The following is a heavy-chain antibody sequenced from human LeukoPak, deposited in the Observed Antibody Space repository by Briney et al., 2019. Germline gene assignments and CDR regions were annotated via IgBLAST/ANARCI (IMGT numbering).Heavy chain of an antibody. D-gene: IGHD3-10*01. CDR1: GDSINSGSYY. CDR2: IYYSGDT. CDR3: ARVLWFGESKKGYSYYMDV. V-gene: IGHV4-39*01. J-gene: IGHJ6*03. Sequence: SETLSLTCTVSGDSINSGSYYWGWIRQPPGEGLEWIGSIYYSGDTYYNPSLESRVTISVDTSKNQFSLSLRSVTAADTALYYCARVLWFGESKKGYSYYMDVWGKGTTVTVSS.